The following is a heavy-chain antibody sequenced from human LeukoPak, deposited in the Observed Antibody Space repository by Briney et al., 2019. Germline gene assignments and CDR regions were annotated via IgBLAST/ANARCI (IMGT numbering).Heavy chain of an antibody. Sequence: ASVKVSCKASGYTFTGYYMHWVRQAPGQGLEWMGWINPNSGGTNYAQKFQGRVTMTRDTSISTAYMELSRLRSDDTAVYYCASTLLYSSGWYDFDYWGQGTLVTVSS. J-gene: IGHJ4*02. CDR1: GYTFTGYY. D-gene: IGHD6-13*01. CDR3: ASTLLYSSGWYDFDY. CDR2: INPNSGGT. V-gene: IGHV1-2*02.